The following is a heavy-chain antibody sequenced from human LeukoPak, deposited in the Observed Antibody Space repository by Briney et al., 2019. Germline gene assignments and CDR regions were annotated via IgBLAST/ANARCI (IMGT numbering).Heavy chain of an antibody. CDR3: AVIVATITGPGDY. D-gene: IGHD5-12*01. CDR1: GFTFSSYG. CDR2: ISYDGSNK. J-gene: IGHJ4*02. V-gene: IGHV3-30*03. Sequence: PGRSLRLSCAASGFTFSSYGTHWVRQAPGKGLEWVAVISYDGSNKYYADSVKGRFTISRDNSKNTLYLQMNSLRAADPAVYYCAVIVATITGPGDYWGQGTLVTVSS.